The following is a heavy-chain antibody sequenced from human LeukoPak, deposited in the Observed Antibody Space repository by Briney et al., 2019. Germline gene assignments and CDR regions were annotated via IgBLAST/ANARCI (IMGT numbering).Heavy chain of an antibody. CDR2: MNPNSGNT. D-gene: IGHD5-24*01. V-gene: IGHV1-8*03. Sequence: ASVKVPCKASGYTFTSYDINWVRQATGQGLGWMGWMNPNSGNTGYAQKFQGRVTITRNTSISTAYMELSSLRSEDTAVYYCARVLRRDGYNLFRLNYYYYYMDVWGKGTTVTVSS. CDR3: ARVLRRDGYNLFRLNYYYYYMDV. CDR1: GYTFTSYD. J-gene: IGHJ6*03.